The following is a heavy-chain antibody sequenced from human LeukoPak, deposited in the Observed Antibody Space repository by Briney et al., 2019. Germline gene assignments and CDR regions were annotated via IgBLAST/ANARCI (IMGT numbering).Heavy chain of an antibody. CDR3: ARTFLSIAARPWWFDP. CDR2: INPNSGGT. Sequence: ASVKVSCKASGYTFTGYYMHWVRQAPGQGLEWMGWINPNSGGTNYAQKFQGRVTKTRDTSISTAYMELRSLRSDDTAVYYCARTFLSIAARPWWFDPWGQGTLVTVSS. D-gene: IGHD6-6*01. CDR1: GYTFTGYY. J-gene: IGHJ5*02. V-gene: IGHV1-2*02.